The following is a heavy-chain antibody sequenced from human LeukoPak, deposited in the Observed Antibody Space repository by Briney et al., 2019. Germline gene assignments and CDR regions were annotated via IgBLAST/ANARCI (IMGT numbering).Heavy chain of an antibody. CDR1: GDSISSSTYY. D-gene: IGHD5-24*01. Sequence: SETLSLTCTVSGDSISSSTYYCGWVRQPPGKGLEWIGNIYYSGSTYYNPSLKSRVTISVDTSKNQFSLKLSSVTAADTAVYYCAKTYGYNPFGYWGQGTLVTVSS. J-gene: IGHJ4*02. CDR2: IYYSGST. CDR3: AKTYGYNPFGY. V-gene: IGHV4-39*01.